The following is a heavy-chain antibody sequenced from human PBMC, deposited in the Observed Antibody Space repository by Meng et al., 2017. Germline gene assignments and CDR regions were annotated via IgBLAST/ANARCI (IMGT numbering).Heavy chain of an antibody. CDR1: GFTFSSYE. J-gene: IGHJ6*02. CDR2: ISSSGSTI. Sequence: GESLKISCAASGFTFSSYEMNWVRQAPGKGLEWVSYISSSGSTIYYADSVKGRFTISRDNAKNSLSLQMNSLRAEDTAVYYCARDSVTMVRGVITSYYYYGMDVWGQGTTVTVSS. D-gene: IGHD3-10*01. V-gene: IGHV3-48*03. CDR3: ARDSVTMVRGVITSYYYYGMDV.